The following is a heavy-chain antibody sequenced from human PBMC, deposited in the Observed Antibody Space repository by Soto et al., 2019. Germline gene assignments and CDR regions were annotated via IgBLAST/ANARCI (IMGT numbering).Heavy chain of an antibody. Sequence: SGPTLVNPTQTLTLTCTFSGFSLSTTGMRVSWIRQPPGKALEWLARIDWDDDKFYSTSLKTRLTISKDTSKNQVVLTMTNMDPVDTATYSCARAPYSSSWYGDYFDYWGQGALVTVSS. D-gene: IGHD6-13*01. CDR1: GFSLSTTGMR. V-gene: IGHV2-70*04. J-gene: IGHJ4*02. CDR3: ARAPYSSSWYGDYFDY. CDR2: IDWDDDK.